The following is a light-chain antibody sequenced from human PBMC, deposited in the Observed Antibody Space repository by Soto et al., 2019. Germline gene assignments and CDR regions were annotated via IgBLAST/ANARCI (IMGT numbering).Light chain of an antibody. CDR1: QGFSAY. Sequence: EIVLTQSPATLSLSPGERAPSSCRAIQGFSAYLACNQQKPGQAPRLLIYDASNRATGIPARFSGSGSGTAFTLTISSREPEDFAVYYCQQRSNWPPLTFGGGTKVEIK. J-gene: IGKJ4*01. CDR2: DAS. CDR3: QQRSNWPPLT. V-gene: IGKV3-11*01.